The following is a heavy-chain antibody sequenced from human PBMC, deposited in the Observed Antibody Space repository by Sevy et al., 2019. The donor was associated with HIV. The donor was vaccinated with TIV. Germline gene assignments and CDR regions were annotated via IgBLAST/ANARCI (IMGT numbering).Heavy chain of an antibody. D-gene: IGHD4-17*01. CDR1: GFTFSSSG. J-gene: IGHJ3*02. CDR2: RRYDGTTK. V-gene: IGHV3-30*02. Sequence: GSLRLSCAASGFTFSSSGMHWVRHAPGKGLEWVTFRRYDGTTKYYADSVKGRFTISRDNSKSTLYLQMNSLRDEDTGVYFCAKLGSTTLTTSDAFDIWGQGTLVTVSS. CDR3: AKLGSTTLTTSDAFDI.